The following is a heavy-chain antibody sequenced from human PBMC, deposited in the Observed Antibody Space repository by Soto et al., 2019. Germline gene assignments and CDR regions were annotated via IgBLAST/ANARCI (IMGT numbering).Heavy chain of an antibody. V-gene: IGHV4-59*08. D-gene: IGHD3-10*01. Sequence: SETLSLTCTVSGGSISSYYWSWIRQPPGKGLEWIGYIYYSGSTNYNPSLKSRVTISVDTSKNQFSLKLNSMTAADTAVYYCARHNYGSGSTYFDFWGQGTLVTVSS. J-gene: IGHJ4*02. CDR3: ARHNYGSGSTYFDF. CDR1: GGSISSYY. CDR2: IYYSGST.